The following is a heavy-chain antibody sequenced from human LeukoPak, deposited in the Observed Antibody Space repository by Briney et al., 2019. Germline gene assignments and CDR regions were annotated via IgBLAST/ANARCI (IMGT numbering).Heavy chain of an antibody. J-gene: IGHJ4*02. CDR2: IKQDGSEK. D-gene: IGHD3-10*01. CDR1: GCTFSSYW. V-gene: IGHV3-7*01. Sequence: GGSLRLSCAASGCTFSSYWMSWVRQPPGKGLEWVSNIKQDGSEKSFVDSVKGRFTISRDNAKNSLYLQMNSLRAEDTAVYYCARRGYYYGSGSYYYWGRGRLVTVSS. CDR3: ARRGYYYGSGSYYY.